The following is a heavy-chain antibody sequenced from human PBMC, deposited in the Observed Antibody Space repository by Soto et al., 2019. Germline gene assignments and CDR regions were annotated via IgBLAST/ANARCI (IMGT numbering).Heavy chain of an antibody. CDR2: ISAYNGNT. D-gene: IGHD6-13*01. V-gene: IGHV1-18*01. CDR3: ARGWDSSRWETYFDS. CDR1: GYTFVGYG. J-gene: IGHJ4*02. Sequence: ASVKVSCKASGYTFVGYGIIWVRQAPGQGLELMGWISAYNGNTKYAQKVQGRVTVTTDTSTSTAYMELRSLRSDDTAVYYCARGWDSSRWETYFDSWGQGTLVTVSS.